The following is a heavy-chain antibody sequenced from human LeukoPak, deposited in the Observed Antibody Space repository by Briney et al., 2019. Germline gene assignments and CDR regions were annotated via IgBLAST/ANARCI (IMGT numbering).Heavy chain of an antibody. V-gene: IGHV4-39*07. CDR2: IYYSGST. D-gene: IGHD3-22*01. Sequence: SETLSLTCTVSGGSISSSSYYWGWIRQPPGKGLEWIGSIYYSGSTYYNPSLKSRVTISVDTSKNQFSLKLSSVTAADTAVYYCARDQYYYDSSGHYYYGMDVWGQGTTVTVSS. CDR3: ARDQYYYDSSGHYYYGMDV. CDR1: GGSISSSSYY. J-gene: IGHJ6*02.